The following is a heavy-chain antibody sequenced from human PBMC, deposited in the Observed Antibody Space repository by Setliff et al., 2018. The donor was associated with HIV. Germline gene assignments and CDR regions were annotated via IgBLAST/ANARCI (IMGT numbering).Heavy chain of an antibody. CDR2: IYHSGST. CDR3: ARWSQWELLPYFDN. V-gene: IGHV4-38-2*02. Sequence: SETLSLTCTVSGFSISSDYNGGWIRQPPGKGREWIGSIYHSGSTYYNTSLTIRVTISVDTSKNQFSLKLSSVTAAYTAVFYCARWSQWELLPYFDNWGQGTLVTVSS. D-gene: IGHD1-26*01. CDR1: GFSISSDYN. J-gene: IGHJ4*02.